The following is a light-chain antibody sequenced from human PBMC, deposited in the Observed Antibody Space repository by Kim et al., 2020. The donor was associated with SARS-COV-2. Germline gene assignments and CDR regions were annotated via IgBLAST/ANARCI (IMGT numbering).Light chain of an antibody. Sequence: EIVMTQSPATLSVSPGERATLSCRASQSVSSYLAWYHQKPGQAPRLLIYGASSRATGIPDRFSGSGSGTNFTLTISRLEPEDFAVYFCQQYGSSFGQGTKLEI. J-gene: IGKJ2*01. V-gene: IGKV3-20*01. CDR3: QQYGSS. CDR2: GAS. CDR1: QSVSSY.